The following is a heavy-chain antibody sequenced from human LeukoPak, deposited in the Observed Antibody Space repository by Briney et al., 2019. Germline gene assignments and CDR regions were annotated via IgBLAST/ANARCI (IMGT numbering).Heavy chain of an antibody. V-gene: IGHV1-69*13. CDR3: ARDRGGYNFGDAFDI. CDR1: GGTFSSYA. CDR2: IIPIFGTA. Sequence: GASVKVSCKAAGGTFSSYAISWVRQAPGQGLEWMGGIIPIFGTANYAQKFQGRVTITADASPSPAYMELSSLRSEDTAVYYCARDRGGYNFGDAFDIWGQGTMVAVSS. J-gene: IGHJ3*02. D-gene: IGHD5-24*01.